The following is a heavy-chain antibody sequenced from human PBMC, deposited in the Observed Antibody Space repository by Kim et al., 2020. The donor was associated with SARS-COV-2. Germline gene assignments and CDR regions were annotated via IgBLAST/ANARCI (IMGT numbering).Heavy chain of an antibody. CDR3: ATAQYSGSHDKYYYYYGMDV. CDR2: FDPEDGET. D-gene: IGHD1-26*01. CDR1: GYTLTELS. Sequence: ASVKVSCKVSGYTLTELSMHWVRQAPGKGLEWMGGFDPEDGETIYAQKFQGRVTMTEDTSTDTAYMELSSLRSEDTAVYYCATAQYSGSHDKYYYYYGMDVWGQGTTVTVSS. J-gene: IGHJ6*02. V-gene: IGHV1-24*01.